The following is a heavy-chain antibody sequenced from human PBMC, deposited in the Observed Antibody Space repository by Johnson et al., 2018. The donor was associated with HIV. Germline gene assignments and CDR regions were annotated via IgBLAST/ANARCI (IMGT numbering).Heavy chain of an antibody. CDR3: AKWTRDGYNYVHAFDI. J-gene: IGHJ3*02. D-gene: IGHD5-24*01. V-gene: IGHV3-30*02. CDR1: GFTFSSYG. Sequence: QEQLVESGGGVVQPGGSLRLSCAASGFTFSSYGMHWVRQAPGQGLEWVAVIWYDGSNKYYADSVKGRFTISRDNSKNTLYLQMNSLRAEDAAVYYCAKWTRDGYNYVHAFDIWGQGTMVTVSS. CDR2: IWYDGSNK.